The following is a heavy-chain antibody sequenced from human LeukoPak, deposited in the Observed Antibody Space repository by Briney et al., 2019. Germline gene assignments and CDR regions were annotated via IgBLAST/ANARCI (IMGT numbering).Heavy chain of an antibody. Sequence: PGGSLRLSCAASGFTFSSYWMHWVRQAPGKGLVWVSRINSDGSSTSYADSVKGRFTISRDNAKNTLYLQMNSLRAEDTAVYYCAARMSNYYYYYGMDVWGQGTTVTVSS. D-gene: IGHD1-14*01. CDR2: INSDGSST. CDR3: AARMSNYYYYYGMDV. J-gene: IGHJ6*02. V-gene: IGHV3-74*01. CDR1: GFTFSSYW.